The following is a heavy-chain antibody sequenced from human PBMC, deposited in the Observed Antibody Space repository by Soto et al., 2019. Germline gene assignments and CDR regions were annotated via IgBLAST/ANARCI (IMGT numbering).Heavy chain of an antibody. Sequence: SETLSLTCAVSGGSISGGGYSWSWIRQPPGKGLEWIGYIYHSGSTYYNPSLKSRVTISVDRSKNQFSLKLSSVTAADTAVYYCARVPDVWGQGTTVTVSS. CDR1: GGSISGGGYS. J-gene: IGHJ6*02. V-gene: IGHV4-30-2*01. CDR2: IYHSGST. CDR3: ARVPDV.